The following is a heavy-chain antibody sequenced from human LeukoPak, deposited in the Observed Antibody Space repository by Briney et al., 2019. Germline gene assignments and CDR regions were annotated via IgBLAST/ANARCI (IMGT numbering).Heavy chain of an antibody. J-gene: IGHJ6*02. V-gene: IGHV3-66*01. CDR2: IYSGGST. Sequence: PGGSLRLSCAASGFTVSSNYMSRVRQAPGKGLEWVSVIYSGGSTYYADSVKGRFTISRDNSKNTLYLQMNSLRAEDTAVYYCAKDLYYYGSGSYPQNIYYYYGMDVWGQGTTVTVSS. D-gene: IGHD3-10*01. CDR1: GFTVSSNY. CDR3: AKDLYYYGSGSYPQNIYYYYGMDV.